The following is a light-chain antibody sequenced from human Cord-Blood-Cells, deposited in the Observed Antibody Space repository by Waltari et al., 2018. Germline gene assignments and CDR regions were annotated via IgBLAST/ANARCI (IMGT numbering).Light chain of an antibody. J-gene: IGLJ3*02. Sequence: QTVVTQEPSLTVSPGGTVTLTCASSTVAVARGYYPNWFPQKPGTAPRALIDSPSNKHSWTPARFSGSLLGGKAALTLSGVQPEDEAEYYCLLYYGGAQGPWVFGGGTKLTVL. V-gene: IGLV7-43*01. CDR1: TVAVARGYY. CDR3: LLYYGGAQGPWV. CDR2: SPS.